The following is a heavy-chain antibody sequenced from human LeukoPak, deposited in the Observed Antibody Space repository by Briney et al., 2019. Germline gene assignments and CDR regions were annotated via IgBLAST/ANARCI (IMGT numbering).Heavy chain of an antibody. J-gene: IGHJ4*02. Sequence: GGSLRLSCAASGFAFSTYAMTWVRQAPEKGLQWVSTISTSGRATYYADSVEGRFTISRDNSKNTLYLQMNSLRADDTAVYYCARGSYYGSGTGYFDYWGQGTLVTVSS. V-gene: IGHV3-23*01. CDR1: GFAFSTYA. CDR3: ARGSYYGSGTGYFDY. D-gene: IGHD3-10*01. CDR2: ISTSGRAT.